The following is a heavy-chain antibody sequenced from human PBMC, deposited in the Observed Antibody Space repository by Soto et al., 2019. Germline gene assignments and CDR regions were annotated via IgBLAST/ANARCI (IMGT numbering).Heavy chain of an antibody. CDR2: ISGSGGST. D-gene: IGHD6-19*01. J-gene: IGHJ5*02. Sequence: GGSLRLSCAASGFTFSSYAMSWVRQAPGKGLEWVSAISGSGGSTYYADSVKGRFTISRDNSKNTLYLQMNSLRAEDTAVYYCAKRGIYSSGPRGFDPWGQGTLVTVSS. V-gene: IGHV3-23*01. CDR3: AKRGIYSSGPRGFDP. CDR1: GFTFSSYA.